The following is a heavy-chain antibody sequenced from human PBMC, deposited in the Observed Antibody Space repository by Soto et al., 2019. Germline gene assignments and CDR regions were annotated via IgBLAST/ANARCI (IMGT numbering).Heavy chain of an antibody. CDR2: ISGSGGSP. J-gene: IGHJ4*02. CDR3: AISVTTLYYFDY. V-gene: IGHV3-23*01. D-gene: IGHD4-17*01. Sequence: GGSLRLSCASSGFTFSSYAMSWVRQAPGKGLEWVSAISGSGGSPYYADSVKGRFTISRDNSKNTLYLQMNSLRAEDTAVYYCAISVTTLYYFDYWGQGTMVTVS. CDR1: GFTFSSYA.